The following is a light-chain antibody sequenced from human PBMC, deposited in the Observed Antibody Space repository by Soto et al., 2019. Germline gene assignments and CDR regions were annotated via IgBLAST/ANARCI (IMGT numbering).Light chain of an antibody. CDR3: QQSYSTPPIT. J-gene: IGKJ3*01. Sequence: DIQMTQSPSSLSASVGDRVTITCRASQSISSYLNWYQQKPGKAPKLLIYAASSLQSGLPSRFSGSGSGTDFTLTISSLQPEDFATYYCQQSYSTPPITFGPGTKVDIK. CDR2: AAS. V-gene: IGKV1-39*01. CDR1: QSISSY.